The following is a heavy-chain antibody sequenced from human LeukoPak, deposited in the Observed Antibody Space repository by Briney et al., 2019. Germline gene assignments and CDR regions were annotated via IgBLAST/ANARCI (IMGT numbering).Heavy chain of an antibody. CDR3: ARDRGYSSSRADYYYYGMDV. Sequence: GGSLRLSCAASGFTFSSYWMSWVRQAPGKGLEWVSVIYSGGSTYYADSVKGRFTISRDNSKNTLYLQMNSLRAEDTAVYYCARDRGYSSSRADYYYYGMDVWGQGTTVTVSS. CDR2: IYSGGST. J-gene: IGHJ6*02. D-gene: IGHD6-13*01. V-gene: IGHV3-66*01. CDR1: GFTFSSYW.